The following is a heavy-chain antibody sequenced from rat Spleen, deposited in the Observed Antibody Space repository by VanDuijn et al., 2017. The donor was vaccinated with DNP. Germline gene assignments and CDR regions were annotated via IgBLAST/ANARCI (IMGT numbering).Heavy chain of an antibody. D-gene: IGHD1-11*01. CDR2: ISTSGGST. Sequence: EVQLVESGGGLVRPGRSLKLSCAASGFTFSNYDMAWVRQAPTKGLEWVAYISTSGGSTYYRDSVRGRFTVSRDNAKSTLYLQMDSLRSEDTATYYCARRAIQRGWFAYWGQGTLVTVSS. CDR3: ARRAIQRGWFAY. V-gene: IGHV5-25*01. J-gene: IGHJ3*01. CDR1: GFTFSNYD.